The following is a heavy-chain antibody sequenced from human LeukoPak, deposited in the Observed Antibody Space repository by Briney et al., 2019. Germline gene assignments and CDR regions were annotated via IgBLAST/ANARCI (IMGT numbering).Heavy chain of an antibody. CDR2: ISGSGGGT. J-gene: IGHJ4*02. CDR3: AKRGVVIRVILVGFHKEAYYFDS. D-gene: IGHD3-22*01. CDR1: GITLSNYG. V-gene: IGHV3-23*01. Sequence: GGSLRLPCAVSGITLSNYGMSWVRQAPGKGLEWVAGISGSGGGTNYADSVKGRFTVSRDNPKNTLYLQMNSLRAEDTAVYFCAKRGVVIRVILVGFHKEAYYFDSWGQGALVTVSS.